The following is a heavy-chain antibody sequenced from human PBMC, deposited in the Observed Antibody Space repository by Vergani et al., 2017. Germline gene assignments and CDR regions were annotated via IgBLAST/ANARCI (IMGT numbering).Heavy chain of an antibody. CDR1: GFTFSSYE. CDR2: ISSSGSTI. CDR3: AGGSGSSDAFDI. J-gene: IGHJ3*02. V-gene: IGHV3-48*03. D-gene: IGHD3-22*01. Sequence: EVQLVESGGGLVQPGGSLRLSCAASGFTFSSYEMNGVRQASGKGQEWGSYISSSGSTIYYADSVKGRFTISRDNAKNSLYLQMNSLRAEDTAVYYCAGGSGSSDAFDIWGQGTMVTVSS.